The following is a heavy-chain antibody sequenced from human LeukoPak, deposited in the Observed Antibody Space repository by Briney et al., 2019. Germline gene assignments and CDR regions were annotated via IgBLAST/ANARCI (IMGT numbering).Heavy chain of an antibody. V-gene: IGHV3-23*01. CDR2: ISGSGANT. Sequence: GGSLRLSCAASKFTFCTSAMSWVRQAPGKGLEWVSAISGSGANTYYVDSVKGRFTISRDNSKNTLYLEMSSLRSDDTAVYYCAKESQTYYDIMTGYPNYYFDYWGQGTLVTVSS. CDR3: AKESQTYYDIMTGYPNYYFDY. CDR1: KFTFCTSA. D-gene: IGHD3-9*01. J-gene: IGHJ4*02.